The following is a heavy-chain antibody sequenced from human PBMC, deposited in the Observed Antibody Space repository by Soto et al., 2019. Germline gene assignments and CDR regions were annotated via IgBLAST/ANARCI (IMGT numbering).Heavy chain of an antibody. J-gene: IGHJ5*02. Sequence: QVQLVQSGAAVKKPGSSVKVSCKASGGTFSSYAISWVRQAPGQGLEWVGGIIPIFGTANYAQKFQGRVTMTADESPSTACIERSSLRSEDTALYYCAREASLLIASRPGRFDPLGQRTLVTVSS. CDR3: AREASLLIASRPGRFDP. D-gene: IGHD6-6*01. CDR2: IIPIFGTA. CDR1: GGTFSSYA. V-gene: IGHV1-69*01.